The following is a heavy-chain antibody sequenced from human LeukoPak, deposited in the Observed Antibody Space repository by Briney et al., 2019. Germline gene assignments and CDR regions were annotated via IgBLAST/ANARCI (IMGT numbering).Heavy chain of an antibody. CDR2: IRYDGSNK. D-gene: IGHD5-24*01. CDR3: AKRVRMAYYYMDV. J-gene: IGHJ6*03. V-gene: IGHV3-30*02. Sequence: PGGSLRLSCAASGFTFSSYGMHWVRQAPGKGLEWVAFIRYDGSNKYYADSVKGRFTISRDNSKNTLYLQMNSLRAEDTAVYYCAKRVRMAYYYMDVWGKGTTVTVSS. CDR1: GFTFSSYG.